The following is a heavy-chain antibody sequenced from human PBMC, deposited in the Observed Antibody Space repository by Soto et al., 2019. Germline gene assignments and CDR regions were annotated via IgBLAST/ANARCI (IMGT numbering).Heavy chain of an antibody. Sequence: GGSLRLSCAASGFTFSSYWMHWVRQAPGKGLVWVSRINSDGSSTSYADSVKGRFTISRDNAKNTLYLQMNSLRAEDTAVYYCARVQTDEYYDFWSGSYAFDIWGQGTMVTVPS. CDR3: ARVQTDEYYDFWSGSYAFDI. CDR1: GFTFSSYW. V-gene: IGHV3-74*01. CDR2: INSDGSST. D-gene: IGHD3-3*01. J-gene: IGHJ3*02.